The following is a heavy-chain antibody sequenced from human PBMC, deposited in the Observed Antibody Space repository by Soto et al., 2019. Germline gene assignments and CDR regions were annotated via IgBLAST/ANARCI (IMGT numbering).Heavy chain of an antibody. V-gene: IGHV4-39*01. CDR1: GGSIRSTSYY. CDR2: LYYSGST. CDR3: ARHGVAGGLFDI. Sequence: SETLSLTCTVSGGSIRSTSYYWGCIRQPPGKGLEWIGSLYYSGSTYYNPSLKSRVTISVDTSKNQFSLKRSSVTAADTAVYYCARHGVAGGLFDIWGQGTKVTVSS. D-gene: IGHD3-3*01. J-gene: IGHJ3*02.